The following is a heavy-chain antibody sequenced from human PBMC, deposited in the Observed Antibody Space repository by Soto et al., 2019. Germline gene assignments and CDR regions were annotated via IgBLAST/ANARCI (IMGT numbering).Heavy chain of an antibody. Sequence: QVQLVQSGAEVKKPGASVKVSCKASGYTFTSYGISWVRQAPGQGLEWMGWISAYNGNTNYAQKLQGRVTITADESTSTAYMELSSLRSEDTAVYYCARVEGSDCSSTSCYSEYYFDYWGQGTLVTVSS. J-gene: IGHJ4*02. D-gene: IGHD2-2*01. CDR2: ISAYNGNT. CDR3: ARVEGSDCSSTSCYSEYYFDY. V-gene: IGHV1-18*01. CDR1: GYTFTSYG.